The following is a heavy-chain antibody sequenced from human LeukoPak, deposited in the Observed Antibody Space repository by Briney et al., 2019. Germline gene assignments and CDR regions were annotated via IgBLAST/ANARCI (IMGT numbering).Heavy chain of an antibody. V-gene: IGHV4-31*03. Sequence: SETLSLTCTVSGGSISSGGYYWSWIRQHPGKGLEWIGYIYYSGSTHYNPSLKSRVTISVDTSKNQFSLKLSSVTAADTAVYYCGRAQQGAAGGRYYYHGVDVWGQGTTVTVSS. D-gene: IGHD6-13*01. J-gene: IGHJ6*02. CDR2: IYYSGST. CDR1: GGSISSGGYY. CDR3: GRAQQGAAGGRYYYHGVDV.